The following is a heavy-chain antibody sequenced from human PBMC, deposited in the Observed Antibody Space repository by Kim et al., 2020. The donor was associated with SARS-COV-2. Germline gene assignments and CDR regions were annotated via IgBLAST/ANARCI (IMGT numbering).Heavy chain of an antibody. J-gene: IGHJ4*02. CDR3: ARAFKTGL. Sequence: GGSLRLSCAASGFTFSSYNMNCVRQAPGKGPEWVSDIDSGSSIIQYADSVKGRFTISRDNAKNSLYLQMNSLRVEDTAVYYCARAFKTGLWGQGTLVTVSS. D-gene: IGHD3-9*01. V-gene: IGHV3-48*04. CDR2: IDSGSSII. CDR1: GFTFSSYN.